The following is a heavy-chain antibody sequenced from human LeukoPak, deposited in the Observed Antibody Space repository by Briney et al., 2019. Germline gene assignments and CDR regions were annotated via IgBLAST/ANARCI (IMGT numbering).Heavy chain of an antibody. CDR3: ARGISSSYHRHFDY. J-gene: IGHJ4*02. CDR1: GFTFSSYE. D-gene: IGHD6-13*01. V-gene: IGHV3-48*03. Sequence: PGGSLRLSCAASGFTFSSYEMNWVRQAPGKGLEGVSLIRSIVTSIDYVDSVKGRFTISRDNAKNSLYLQMDSLRAEDTAVYYCARGISSSYHRHFDYWGQGILVTVSP. CDR2: IRSIVTSI.